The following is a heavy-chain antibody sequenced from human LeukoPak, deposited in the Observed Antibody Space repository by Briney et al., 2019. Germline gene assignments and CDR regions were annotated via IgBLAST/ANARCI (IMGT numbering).Heavy chain of an antibody. D-gene: IGHD5-12*01. CDR2: IYYSEST. CDR1: GFTFSNYW. Sequence: GSLRLSCAASGFTFSNYWMTWVRQAPGKGLEWIGYIYYSESTTYNPSLKSRVTISRSTSRNQFSLKLTSVTAADTAVYYCARGEDGGGYNYFDYWGQGTLITVSS. V-gene: IGHV4-59*01. CDR3: ARGEDGGGYNYFDY. J-gene: IGHJ4*02.